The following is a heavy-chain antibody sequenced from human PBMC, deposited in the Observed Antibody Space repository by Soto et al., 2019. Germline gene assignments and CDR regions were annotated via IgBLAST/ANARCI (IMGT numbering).Heavy chain of an antibody. J-gene: IGHJ6*02. CDR3: ARTDTAMSAYYYGMDV. V-gene: IGHV1-69*13. CDR1: GGTFSSYA. D-gene: IGHD5-18*01. Sequence: ASVKVSCKASGGTFSSYAISWVRQAPGQGLEWMGGIIPIFGTANYAQKFQGRVTITADESTSTAYMELSSLRSEDTAVYYCARTDTAMSAYYYGMDVRGQGTTVTVSS. CDR2: IIPIFGTA.